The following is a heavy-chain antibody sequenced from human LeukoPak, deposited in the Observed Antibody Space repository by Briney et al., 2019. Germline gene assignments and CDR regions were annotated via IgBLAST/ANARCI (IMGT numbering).Heavy chain of an antibody. V-gene: IGHV4-31*03. CDR3: AREIRLYCSGGSCYGLDY. J-gene: IGHJ4*02. CDR1: GGSISSGGYY. CDR2: IYYSGST. D-gene: IGHD2-15*01. Sequence: PSETLSLTCTVSGGSISSGGYYWSWIRQHPGKGLEWIGYIYYSGSTYYNPSLKSRVTISVDTSKNQFSLKLSSVTAADTAVYYCAREIRLYCSGGSCYGLDYWGQGTLVTVSS.